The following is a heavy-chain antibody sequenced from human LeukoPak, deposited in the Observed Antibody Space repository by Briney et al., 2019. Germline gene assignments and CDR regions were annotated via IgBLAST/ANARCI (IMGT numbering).Heavy chain of an antibody. CDR1: GFTFSTYA. D-gene: IGHD6-13*01. V-gene: IGHV3-23*01. Sequence: GGSLGLSCAASGFTFSTYAMNWVRQAPGKGLEWVSFISGSGGTTYYADSVKGRFTISRDNSKNTLYLQMSSLRAEDTAVYYCAKVPGGQQLALWYFDLWGRGTLVTVSS. CDR3: AKVPGGQQLALWYFDL. CDR2: ISGSGGTT. J-gene: IGHJ2*01.